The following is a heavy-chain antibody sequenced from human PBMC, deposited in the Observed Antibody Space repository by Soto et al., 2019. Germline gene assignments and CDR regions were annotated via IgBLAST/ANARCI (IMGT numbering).Heavy chain of an antibody. CDR3: ARHQSHSSSYVDP. CDR2: IYHSGST. D-gene: IGHD6-13*01. Sequence: SETLSLTCAVSGCSISSGGYSWSWIRQPPGKGLEWIGYIYHSGSTYYNPSLKSRVTISVDTSKNQFSLKLSSVTAADTAVYYCARHQSHSSSYVDPWGQGTLVTVSS. V-gene: IGHV4-30-2*05. J-gene: IGHJ5*02. CDR1: GCSISSGGYS.